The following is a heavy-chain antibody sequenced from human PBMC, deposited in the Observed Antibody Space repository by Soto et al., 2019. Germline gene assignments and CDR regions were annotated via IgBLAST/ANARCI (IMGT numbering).Heavy chain of an antibody. CDR2: MYSGGNT. Sequence: SETLPLTCTVSGCSFSSSTYYWGWIRQPPGKGLEWIGSMYSGGNTYYNPSLKSRVTVSVDTSKNHFSLKLTSVTAADTAMYYCARQPYDSTGYYYGAWGQGTLVTVSS. V-gene: IGHV4-39*01. CDR1: GCSFSSSTYY. CDR3: ARQPYDSTGYYYGA. D-gene: IGHD3-22*01. J-gene: IGHJ5*02.